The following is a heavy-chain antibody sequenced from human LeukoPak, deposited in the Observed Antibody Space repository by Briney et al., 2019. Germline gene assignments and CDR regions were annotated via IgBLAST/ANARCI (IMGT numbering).Heavy chain of an antibody. Sequence: SVKVSCKASGYTFTSYGISWVRQAPGQGLEWMGWISAYNGNTNYGQKLQGRVTMTTDTSTSTAYMELRSLRSDDTAVYYCARVVVVPAAIYFDYWGQGTLVTVSS. V-gene: IGHV1-18*04. CDR1: GYTFTSYG. CDR2: ISAYNGNT. J-gene: IGHJ4*02. CDR3: ARVVVVPAAIYFDY. D-gene: IGHD2-2*01.